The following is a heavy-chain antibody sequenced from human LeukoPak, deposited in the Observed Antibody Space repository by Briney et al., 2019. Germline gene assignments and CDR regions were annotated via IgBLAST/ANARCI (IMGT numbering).Heavy chain of an antibody. Sequence: GASVTVSYKASGYSFTNFDINWVRQATGQGLEWMGWMNPNSGNKGYAQKFQGRVTMTMNTSITTAYMELSSLRSEDTAVYYCARGPQWRGDYYYMDVWGRRTAVTVSS. J-gene: IGHJ6*03. CDR2: MNPNSGNK. V-gene: IGHV1-8*01. D-gene: IGHD6-19*01. CDR1: GYSFTNFD. CDR3: ARGPQWRGDYYYMDV.